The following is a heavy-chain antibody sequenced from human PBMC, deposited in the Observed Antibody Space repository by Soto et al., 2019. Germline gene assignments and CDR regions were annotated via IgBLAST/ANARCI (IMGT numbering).Heavy chain of an antibody. CDR3: AKDSSSSKAYYYYMDV. V-gene: IGHV3-23*01. CDR2: ISGSGGST. D-gene: IGHD6-6*01. J-gene: IGHJ6*03. Sequence: PGGSLRLSCAASGFTFSSYAMSWVRQAPGKGLEWVSAISGSGGSTYYADSVKGRFTISRDNSKNTLYLQMNSLRAEDTAVYYCAKDSSSSKAYYYYMDVWGKGTTVTVSS. CDR1: GFTFSSYA.